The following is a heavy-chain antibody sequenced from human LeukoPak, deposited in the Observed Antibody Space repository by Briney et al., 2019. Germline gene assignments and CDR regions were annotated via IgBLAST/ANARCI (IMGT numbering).Heavy chain of an antibody. Sequence: SETLSLTCTVSGGSISSHYWSWIRQPPGKGLEWIGYIYYSGSTNYNPSLESRVTISVDTSKNQFSLKMRSVTAADTAVYYCARAYGSGSFHYYFGMDVWGQGTTVTVSS. D-gene: IGHD3-10*01. V-gene: IGHV4-59*11. CDR2: IYYSGST. J-gene: IGHJ6*02. CDR3: ARAYGSGSFHYYFGMDV. CDR1: GGSISSHY.